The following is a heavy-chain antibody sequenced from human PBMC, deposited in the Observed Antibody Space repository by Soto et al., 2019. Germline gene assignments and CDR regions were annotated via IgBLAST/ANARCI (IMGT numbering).Heavy chain of an antibody. CDR1: RDTVEIADV. V-gene: IGHV4-4*02. J-gene: IGHJ5*02. CDR2: TSHDGVI. Sequence: SGTMELSCALCRDTVEIADVGVWLSQKPGKGLEWIGETSHDGVINYNPSLEGRVTISIDKSKNQFYLDLNSVTAADTAMYYCASNGDCTRPGCIVAGFDPWGPGTLVTVFS. CDR3: ASNGDCTRPGCIVAGFDP. D-gene: IGHD2-8*01.